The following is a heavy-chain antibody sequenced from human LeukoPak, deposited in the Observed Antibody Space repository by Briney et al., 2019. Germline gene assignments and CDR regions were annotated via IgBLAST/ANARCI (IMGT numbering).Heavy chain of an antibody. CDR1: GYSFTSYW. CDR3: ARLRSGGRLYYYGMDV. D-gene: IGHD2-15*01. CDR2: IYPGDSDT. Sequence: GESLKISCKGSGYSFTSYWIGWVRQMPGKGLEWMGIIYPGDSDTRYSPSFQGQVTISADKSISTAYLQWSSLKASDTAMYYCARLRSGGRLYYYGMDVWGQGTTVTVSS. V-gene: IGHV5-51*01. J-gene: IGHJ6*02.